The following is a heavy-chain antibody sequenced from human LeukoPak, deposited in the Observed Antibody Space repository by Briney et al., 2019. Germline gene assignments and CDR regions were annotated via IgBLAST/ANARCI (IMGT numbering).Heavy chain of an antibody. CDR1: GYSISSGYY. V-gene: IGHV4-38-2*02. D-gene: IGHD2-2*01. CDR3: ARAGYCSSTSCYANGMDV. J-gene: IGHJ6*02. CDR2: IYHSGST. Sequence: PSETLSLTCTVSGYSISSGYYWGWIRQPPGKGLEWIGSIYHSGSTYYNPSLKSRVTISVDTSKNQFSLKLSSVTAADTAVYYCARAGYCSSTSCYANGMDVWGQGTTVTVSS.